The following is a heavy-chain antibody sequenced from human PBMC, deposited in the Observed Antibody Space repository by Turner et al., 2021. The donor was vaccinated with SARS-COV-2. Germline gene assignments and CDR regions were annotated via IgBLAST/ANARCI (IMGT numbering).Heavy chain of an antibody. CDR2: IWYDGSTK. J-gene: IGHJ4*02. CDR3: ARAGRDGYKGLGEGAGFDY. D-gene: IGHD5-12*01. V-gene: IGHV3-33*01. CDR1: GFTFSSFG. Sequence: QVQLVASGGGVVQPGRSLRLSCAASGFTFSSFGRHWVRQAPGKGLEWVAVIWYDGSTKYYADTVNGRFTISRDNSKNTLYLQMNRRRAKDTAVYYCARAGRDGYKGLGEGAGFDYWGQGTLVTVSS.